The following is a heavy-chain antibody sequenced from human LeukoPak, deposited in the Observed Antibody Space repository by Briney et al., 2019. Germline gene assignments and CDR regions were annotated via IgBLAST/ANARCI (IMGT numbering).Heavy chain of an antibody. CDR3: ARDKWELLNSPSGDAFDI. CDR1: GFTFSSYW. J-gene: IGHJ3*02. D-gene: IGHD1-26*01. Sequence: GGSLRLSCAASGFTFSSYWMSWVRQAPGKGLEWVANIKQDGSEKYYVDSVKGRFTISRDNAKNSLYLQMNSLRAEDTAVYYCARDKWELLNSPSGDAFDIWGQGTMVTVSS. CDR2: IKQDGSEK. V-gene: IGHV3-7*01.